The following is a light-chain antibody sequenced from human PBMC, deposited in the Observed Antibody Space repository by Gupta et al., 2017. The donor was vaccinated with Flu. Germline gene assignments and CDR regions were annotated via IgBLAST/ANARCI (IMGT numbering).Light chain of an antibody. V-gene: IGKV1-39*01. J-gene: IGKJ5*01. CDR1: QSISSY. CDR2: AAS. CDR3: QQSDSTPIT. Sequence: DIQMTQSPSSLSASVGDRVTITCRASQSISSYLNWYQQKPEKAPKLLIYAASSLQSGVPSRFSGSGSGTDFTLTISRLQPEDFATYYCQQSDSTPITFGQGTRLEIK.